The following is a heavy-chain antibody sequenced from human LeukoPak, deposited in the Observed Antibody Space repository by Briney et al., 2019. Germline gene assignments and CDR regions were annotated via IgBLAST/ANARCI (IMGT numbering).Heavy chain of an antibody. Sequence: GGSLRLSCAASGFVFSDYSMDWVRQAPGKGLEWVANIRGSGSGMGYGSYYGDSVKGRFTISRDNAKTSLYLQMNSLRADDTAVCYCARDDNWGFDYWGQGALVTVSS. V-gene: IGHV3-48*04. D-gene: IGHD7-27*01. CDR1: GFVFSDYS. CDR2: IRGSGSGM. CDR3: ARDDNWGFDY. J-gene: IGHJ4*02.